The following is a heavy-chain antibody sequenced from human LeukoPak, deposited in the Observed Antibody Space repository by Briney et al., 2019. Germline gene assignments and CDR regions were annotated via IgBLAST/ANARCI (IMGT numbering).Heavy chain of an antibody. Sequence: QAGGSLRLSCAASGFTFSNVWMSWVRQAPGKGLEWVSAISGSGGSTYYADSVKGRFTISRDNSKNTLYLQMNSLRAEDTAVYYCAKFTPPYFDYWGQGTLVTVSS. CDR3: AKFTPPYFDY. V-gene: IGHV3-23*01. CDR2: ISGSGGST. CDR1: GFTFSNVW. J-gene: IGHJ4*02.